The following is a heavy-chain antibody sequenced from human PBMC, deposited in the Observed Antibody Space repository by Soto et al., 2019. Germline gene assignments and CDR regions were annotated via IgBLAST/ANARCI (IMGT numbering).Heavy chain of an antibody. CDR2: ISGSGGST. D-gene: IGHD3-3*01. CDR1: GFTFSSYA. CDR3: AKFETDYDFWSGSLDY. Sequence: GGSLRLSCAASGFTFSSYAMSWVRQAPGKGLEWVSAISGSGGSTYYADSVKGRFTISRDNSKNTLYLQMSSLRAEDTAVYYCAKFETDYDFWSGSLDYWGQGTLVTVSS. J-gene: IGHJ4*02. V-gene: IGHV3-23*01.